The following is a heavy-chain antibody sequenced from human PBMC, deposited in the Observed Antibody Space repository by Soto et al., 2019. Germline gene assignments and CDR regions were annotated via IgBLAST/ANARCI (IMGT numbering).Heavy chain of an antibody. CDR1: GDSVSSNSAA. CDR3: ARTVGWLDP. V-gene: IGHV6-1*01. J-gene: IGHJ5*02. D-gene: IGHD2-15*01. CDR2: TYYRSKWYK. Sequence: SQTLSLTCAISGDSVSSNSAAWNWIRQSPSRGLEWLGRTYYRSKWYKEYAASVRSRITINPDTSKNQFSLQLNSVSPEDTAVYYCARTVGWLDPWGQGTQVTAPQ.